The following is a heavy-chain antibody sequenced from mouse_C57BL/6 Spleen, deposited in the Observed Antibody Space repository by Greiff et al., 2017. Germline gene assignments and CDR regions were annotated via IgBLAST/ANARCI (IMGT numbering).Heavy chain of an antibody. D-gene: IGHD4-1*01. CDR3: ARKANWDRAWFAY. J-gene: IGHJ3*01. Sequence: QVQLQQPGAELVKPGASVKLSCKASGYTFTSYWMQWVKQRPGQGLEWIGEIDPSDSYTNYNQKFKGKATLTVDTSSSTAYMQRSSLTSEDSAVYYCARKANWDRAWFAYWGQGTLVTASA. CDR2: IDPSDSYT. V-gene: IGHV1-50*01. CDR1: GYTFTSYW.